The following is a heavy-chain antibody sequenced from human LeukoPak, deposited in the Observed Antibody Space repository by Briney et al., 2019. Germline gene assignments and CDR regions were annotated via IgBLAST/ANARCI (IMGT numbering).Heavy chain of an antibody. CDR3: ARVERVGATKGGFDY. V-gene: IGHV4-39*01. CDR1: GXSITSSSYY. Sequence: SETLSLTCTVSGXSITSSSYYWGWIRQPPGKGLEWIGTIYYSGSTYYNPSLKSRVTISVDTSKNQFSLKLSSVTAADTAVYYCARVERVGATKGGFDYWGQGTLVTVSS. D-gene: IGHD1-26*01. J-gene: IGHJ4*02. CDR2: IYYSGST.